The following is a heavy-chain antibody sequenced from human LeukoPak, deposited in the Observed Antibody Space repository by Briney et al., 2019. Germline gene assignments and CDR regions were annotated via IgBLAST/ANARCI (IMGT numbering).Heavy chain of an antibody. J-gene: IGHJ5*02. CDR2: IYTSGST. Sequence: SETLSLTCTVSGGSISSYYWSWIRQPAEKGLEWIGRIYTSGSTNYNPSLKSRVTMSVDTSKNQFSLKLSSVTAADTAVYYCARTGWTTGWFDPWGQGTLVTVSS. CDR3: ARTGWTTGWFDP. D-gene: IGHD3/OR15-3a*01. CDR1: GGSISSYY. V-gene: IGHV4-4*07.